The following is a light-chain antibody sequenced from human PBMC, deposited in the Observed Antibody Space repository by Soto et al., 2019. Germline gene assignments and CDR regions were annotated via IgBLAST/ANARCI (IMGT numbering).Light chain of an antibody. J-gene: IGKJ1*01. CDR2: KAS. Sequence: DIQMTQSPSTLSASVGDRVTITCRASQYISSWLAWYQQKPGKPPKLLIYKASSLESGVPSRLSGSGSGTEFPLTISSLQPEDFATYYCQQYNSQRTFGQETKVELK. CDR3: QQYNSQRT. V-gene: IGKV1-5*03. CDR1: QYISSW.